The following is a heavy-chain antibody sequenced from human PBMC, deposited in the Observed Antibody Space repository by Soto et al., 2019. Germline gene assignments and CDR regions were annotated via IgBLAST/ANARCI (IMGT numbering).Heavy chain of an antibody. V-gene: IGHV5-51*01. D-gene: IGHD6-6*01. CDR3: ARLKYSRSSELDY. CDR2: IYPGDSDT. CDR1: GYSFSTYW. Sequence: PGESLKISCKGSGYSFSTYWIGWVRQMPGKDLEWMGIIYPGDSDTRYSPSFQGQVTISADKSISTAYLQWSSLRASDTAMYYCARLKYSRSSELDYWGLGTLVTVSS. J-gene: IGHJ4*02.